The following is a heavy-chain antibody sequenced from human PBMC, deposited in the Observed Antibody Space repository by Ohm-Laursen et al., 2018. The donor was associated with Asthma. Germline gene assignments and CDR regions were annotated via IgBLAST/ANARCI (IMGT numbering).Heavy chain of an antibody. CDR3: ARLAAADASGWFDP. D-gene: IGHD6-13*01. J-gene: IGHJ5*02. Sequence: GSLRLSCTAAGLSFSHHAMSWVRQAPGKGLECVSAIIGSGADTYYADSVKGRFTISRDNSKNTLYLQMNSLRAEDTAVYYCARLAAADASGWFDPWGQGTLVTVSS. V-gene: IGHV3-23*01. CDR1: GLSFSHHA. CDR2: IIGSGADT.